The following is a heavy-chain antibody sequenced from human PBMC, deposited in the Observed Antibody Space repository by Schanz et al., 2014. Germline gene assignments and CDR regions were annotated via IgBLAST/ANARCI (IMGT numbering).Heavy chain of an antibody. Sequence: QVQLQESGPGLVKPSGTLSLTCAVSGGSISSSDWWSWVRQPPGKGLEWIGEIYHSGSTNYNPSLKRRVTISIDKPKKQLSLKMTSLTAADTAVYYCARGHLPPGITVAASGFDPWGQGTLVTVSS. V-gene: IGHV4-4*02. CDR3: ARGHLPPGITVAASGFDP. D-gene: IGHD6-19*01. CDR1: GGSISSSDW. J-gene: IGHJ5*02. CDR2: IYHSGST.